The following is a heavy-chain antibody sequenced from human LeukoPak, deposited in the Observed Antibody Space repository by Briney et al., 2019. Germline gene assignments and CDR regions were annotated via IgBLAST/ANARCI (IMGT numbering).Heavy chain of an antibody. J-gene: IGHJ5*02. CDR2: ISYDGTNK. V-gene: IGHV3-30*18. CDR3: AKEIFKWGSWFDP. CDR1: GFTFTSYG. Sequence: GGSLRLSCAASGFTFTSYGMHWVRQAPGKGLEWVAVISYDGTNKYYADSVKGRFTISRDNSKNTLYLQMSSLRAEDTAVYYCAKEIFKWGSWFDPWGQGTLVTVSS. D-gene: IGHD7-27*01.